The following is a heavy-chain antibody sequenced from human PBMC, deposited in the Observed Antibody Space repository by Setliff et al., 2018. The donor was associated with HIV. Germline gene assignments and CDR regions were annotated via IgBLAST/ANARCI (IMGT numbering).Heavy chain of an antibody. CDR1: GFTFSSYD. D-gene: IGHD1-1*01. Sequence: SLRLSCAASGFTFSSYDMHWVRQATGKGLEWVSAIGTIDDTYYSDSVKGRFTISRENAKNSLYLQMNSLRAEDTAVYYCARIFFSTGAFDLWGQGTLVTVSS. J-gene: IGHJ3*01. CDR2: IGTIDDT. CDR3: ARIFFSTGAFDL. V-gene: IGHV3-13*01.